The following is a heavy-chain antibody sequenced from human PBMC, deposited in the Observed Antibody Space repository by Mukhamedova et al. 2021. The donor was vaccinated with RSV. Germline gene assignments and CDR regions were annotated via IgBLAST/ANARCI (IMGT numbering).Heavy chain of an antibody. CDR2: ISHDESSK. Sequence: SRFGMHWVRQAPGKGLEWLAVISHDESSKYYADSVKGRFSISRDNAKNTLYLQIYSLRPEDTAVYYCAKVRFPDVYGDWFDYWGQ. V-gene: IGHV3-30*18. J-gene: IGHJ4*02. CDR3: AKVRFPDVYGDWFDY. D-gene: IGHD4-17*01. CDR1: SRFG.